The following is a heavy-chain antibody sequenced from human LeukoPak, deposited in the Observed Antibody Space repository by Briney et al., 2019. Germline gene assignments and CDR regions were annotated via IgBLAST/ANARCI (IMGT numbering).Heavy chain of an antibody. CDR1: GFIFSNYW. CDR3: ARIPVVAAFDY. Sequence: TGGSLRLSCAASGFIFSNYWMTWVRQAPGKGLEWVANIQKDESEKYSVGSVQGRFTISRDNAENSLYLQMNSLRVEDTAVYYCARIPVVAAFDYWGQGILVTVSS. CDR2: IQKDESEK. J-gene: IGHJ4*02. V-gene: IGHV3-7*03. D-gene: IGHD3-22*01.